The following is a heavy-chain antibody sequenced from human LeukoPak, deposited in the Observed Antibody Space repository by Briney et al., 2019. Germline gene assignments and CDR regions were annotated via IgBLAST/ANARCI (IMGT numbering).Heavy chain of an antibody. CDR1: GFTLRSCA. D-gene: IGHD4-23*01. CDR2: ISYDGSNK. V-gene: IGHV3-30-3*01. J-gene: IGHJ2*01. CDR3: ARVVDYGGNNRYFDL. Sequence: GGSPRLSCAASGFTLRSCAMHWGPHAPGKGVGGVAVISYDGSNKYYADSVKGRFTISRDNSKNTLYLQMNSLRAEDTAVYYCARVVDYGGNNRYFDLWGRGTLVTVSS.